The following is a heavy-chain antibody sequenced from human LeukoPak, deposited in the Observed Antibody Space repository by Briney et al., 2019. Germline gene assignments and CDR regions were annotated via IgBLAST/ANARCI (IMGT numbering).Heavy chain of an antibody. J-gene: IGHJ4*02. CDR1: GDSVTSTY. D-gene: IGHD2-8*02. CDR3: ARESAGSLHDSTAAFHY. CDR2: GHHSESS. V-gene: IGHV4-59*02. Sequence: PSETLSLTCSVSGDSVTSTYWSWIRQPPGKGLEWIAYGHHSESSNYNPSFRSRVTIPVDTSRNQFSLRLTSVTAADTAVCYCARESAGSLHDSTAAFHYWGQGILVIVSS.